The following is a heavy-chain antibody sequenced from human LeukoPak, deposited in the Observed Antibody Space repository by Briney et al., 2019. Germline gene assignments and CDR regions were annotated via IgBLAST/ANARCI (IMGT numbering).Heavy chain of an antibody. CDR3: ARRAGAYTHPYDY. CDR2: IYSAGSI. J-gene: IGHJ4*02. CDR1: GFTVSSNS. Sequence: GGSLRLSCTVSGFTVSSNSMSWVRQAPGKGLEWVSFIYSAGSIYYSDSVKGRFTISIDNSKNTLYLQMNSLRAEDTAVYYCARRAGAYTHPYDYWGQGTLVTVSS. D-gene: IGHD3-16*01. V-gene: IGHV3-53*01.